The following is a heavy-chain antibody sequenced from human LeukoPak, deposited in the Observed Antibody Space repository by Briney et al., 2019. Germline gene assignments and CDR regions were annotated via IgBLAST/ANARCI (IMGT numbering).Heavy chain of an antibody. Sequence: ASVKVSCKASGGTFSSYAISWVRQAPGQGLEWMGGIIPIFGTANYAQKFQGRVTITADESTSTAYMELSSLRSEDTAVYYCGRSRGKDFLNGYYRYNWFDPWGQGTLVTVSS. CDR1: GGTFSSYA. CDR3: GRSRGKDFLNGYYRYNWFDP. J-gene: IGHJ5*02. D-gene: IGHD3-3*01. V-gene: IGHV1-69*13. CDR2: IIPIFGTA.